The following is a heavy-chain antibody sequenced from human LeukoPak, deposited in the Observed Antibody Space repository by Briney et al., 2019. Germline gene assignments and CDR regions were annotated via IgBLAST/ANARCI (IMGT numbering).Heavy chain of an antibody. J-gene: IGHJ4*02. V-gene: IGHV6-1*01. CDR3: ARGSDYYDSSGYHGGYFDY. Sequence: SQTLSLTCAISGDSVSSNSAAWNWIRQSPSRGLEWLGRTYYRSKWYNDYAVSVKSRITINPDTSKNQFSLQLNSVTPEDTAVYYCARGSDYYDSSGYHGGYFDYWGQGTLVTVSS. CDR1: GDSVSSNSAA. D-gene: IGHD3-22*01. CDR2: TYYRSKWYN.